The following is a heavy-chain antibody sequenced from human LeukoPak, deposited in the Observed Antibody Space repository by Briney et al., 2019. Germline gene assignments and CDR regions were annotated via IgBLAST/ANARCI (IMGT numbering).Heavy chain of an antibody. CDR3: ARRGASSSEEY. D-gene: IGHD6-6*01. V-gene: IGHV4-59*08. CDR2: IYYSGST. J-gene: IGHJ4*02. Sequence: SETLSLTCSVSGGSISSSYWSWIRQPPGKGLEWIGYIYYSGSTNYNPSLESRVTISVDTSKNQFSLKVSSVTAADTAVYYCARRGASSSEEYWGQGTLVIVSS. CDR1: GGSISSSY.